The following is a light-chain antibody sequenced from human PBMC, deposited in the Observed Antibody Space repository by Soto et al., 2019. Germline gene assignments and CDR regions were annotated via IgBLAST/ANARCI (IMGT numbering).Light chain of an antibody. Sequence: DIQMTQSPSTLSASVGDRVTITCWASQSISSWLAWYQQKPGKAPKLLIYKASSLESGVPSRFSGSGSGTEFTLTISSLQPDDFATYYCQQYNGYSGTFGQGTKVEIK. CDR1: QSISSW. CDR3: QQYNGYSGT. J-gene: IGKJ1*01. CDR2: KAS. V-gene: IGKV1-5*03.